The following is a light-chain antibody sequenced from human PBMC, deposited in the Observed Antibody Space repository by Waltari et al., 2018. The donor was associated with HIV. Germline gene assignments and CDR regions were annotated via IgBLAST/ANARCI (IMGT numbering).Light chain of an antibody. CDR2: DVS. J-gene: IGLJ1*01. CDR1: SSDVGDYNY. V-gene: IGLV2-14*04. Sequence: QSITISCTGTSSDVGDYNYVSWYQQHPGKAPKLIIYDVSNRPSGVSNRFSGSKSGNTASLTISGLQTEDEADYYCSSYTSSSTRVFGTGTKVTVL. CDR3: SSYTSSSTRV.